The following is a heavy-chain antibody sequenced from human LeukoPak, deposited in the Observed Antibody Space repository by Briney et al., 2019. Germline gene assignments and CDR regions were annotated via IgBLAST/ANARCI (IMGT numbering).Heavy chain of an antibody. CDR1: GFTFSGYS. J-gene: IGHJ4*02. Sequence: GGSLRLSCAASGFTFSGYSMNWVRQAPGKGLEWVSSISSSSSYIYYADSVKGRFTISRDNAKNSLYLQMNSLRAEDTAVYYCARDPTWEYYFDYWGQGTLVTVSS. D-gene: IGHD1-26*01. CDR3: ARDPTWEYYFDY. CDR2: ISSSSSYI. V-gene: IGHV3-21*01.